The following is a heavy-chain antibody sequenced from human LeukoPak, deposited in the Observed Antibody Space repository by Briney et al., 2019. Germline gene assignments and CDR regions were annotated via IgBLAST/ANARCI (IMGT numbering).Heavy chain of an antibody. V-gene: IGHV4-39*01. CDR3: ARPPLRGLYGMDV. Sequence: PSETLSLTCTVSGGSISSSSYYWGWIRQPPGKGLEWIGSIYYSGSTNYNPSLKSRVTISVDTSKNQFSLKLSSVTAADTAVYYCARPPLRGLYGMDVWGQGTTVTVSS. CDR2: IYYSGST. J-gene: IGHJ6*02. D-gene: IGHD4-17*01. CDR1: GGSISSSSYY.